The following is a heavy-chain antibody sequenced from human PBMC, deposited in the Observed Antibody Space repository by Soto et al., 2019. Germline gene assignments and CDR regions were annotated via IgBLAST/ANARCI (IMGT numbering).Heavy chain of an antibody. Sequence: GGSLRLSCAASGFTFSYYAMSWVRQAPGKGLEWVSGISGGGDSTYYADSVKGRFTISRDNSKNTLYLQMNSLTAEDTAVYYCTRDQKIVGATSLFVPPVAYWGQGTLVTVSS. J-gene: IGHJ4*02. CDR3: TRDQKIVGATSLFVPPVAY. CDR1: GFTFSYYA. D-gene: IGHD1-26*01. V-gene: IGHV3-23*01. CDR2: ISGGGDST.